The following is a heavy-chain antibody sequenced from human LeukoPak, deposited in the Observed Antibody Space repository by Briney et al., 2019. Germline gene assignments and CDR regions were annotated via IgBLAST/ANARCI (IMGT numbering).Heavy chain of an antibody. D-gene: IGHD4-17*01. J-gene: IGHJ4*02. CDR2: ITSSGSIT. CDR1: GFTFSDHY. CDR3: ARDPDYGDPE. Sequence: PGGSLRLSCTASGFTFSDHYMSWFRLSPGKGLEWVSYITSSGSITDYADSVKGRFTISRDNAKNTMFLQMNSLRPEDTAVYYCARDPDYGDPEWGQGTLVTVSS. V-gene: IGHV3-11*01.